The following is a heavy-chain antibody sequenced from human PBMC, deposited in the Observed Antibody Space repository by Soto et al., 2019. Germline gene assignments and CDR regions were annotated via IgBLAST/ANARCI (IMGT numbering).Heavy chain of an antibody. CDR1: GYTFTSYA. D-gene: IGHD3-10*01. CDR2: INAGNGNT. CDR3: SGSYSYYGMDV. J-gene: IGHJ6*02. Sequence: ASVKVSCKASGYTFTSYAMHWVRQAPGQGLEWMGWINAGNGNTKYSQKFQGRVTITRDTSASTAYMEPSSLRSEDTAVYYCSGSYSYYGMDVWGQGTTVTVSS. V-gene: IGHV1-3*01.